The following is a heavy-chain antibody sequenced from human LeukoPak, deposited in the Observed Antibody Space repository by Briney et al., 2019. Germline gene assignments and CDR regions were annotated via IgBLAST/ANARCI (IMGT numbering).Heavy chain of an antibody. CDR1: GYTLTELS. Sequence: ASVRVSCKVSGYTLTELSMHWVRQAPGKGLEWMGGFDPEDGETIYAQKFQGRVTMTEDTSTDTAYMELSSLRSEDTAVYYCATDQVGMAPFDYWGQGTLVTVSS. J-gene: IGHJ4*02. CDR2: FDPEDGET. V-gene: IGHV1-24*01. D-gene: IGHD3-22*01. CDR3: ATDQVGMAPFDY.